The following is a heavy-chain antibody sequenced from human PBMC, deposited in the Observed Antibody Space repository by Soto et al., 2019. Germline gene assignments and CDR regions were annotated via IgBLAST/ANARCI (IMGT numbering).Heavy chain of an antibody. J-gene: IGHJ4*02. CDR1: GFTFSSYA. CDR2: ISGSGGST. Sequence: GGSLRLSCAASGFTFSSYAMSWVRQAPGKGLEWVSAISGSGGSTYYADSVKDRFTISRDNSKNTLYLQMNSLRAEDTAVYYCAKTPHRASYYFDYWGQGTLVTVSS. CDR3: AKTPHRASYYFDY. V-gene: IGHV3-23*01. D-gene: IGHD1-26*01.